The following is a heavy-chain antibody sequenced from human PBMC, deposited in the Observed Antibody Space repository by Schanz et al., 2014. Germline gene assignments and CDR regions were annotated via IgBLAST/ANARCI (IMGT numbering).Heavy chain of an antibody. V-gene: IGHV3-7*01. D-gene: IGHD3-10*01. CDR1: FFRFRSSW. Sequence: EVQRGEKEGCLVQPGGSLSLSFSSSFFRFRSSWMGWVRQAPGKGLEWVANIKKDGSENYYADSVKGRFIISRDNAKSSQYLQMNILREEDTAIYYCVRDSPGDWENFGGPPPSHYDNWGQGTLVTVSS. CDR3: VRDSPGDWENFGGPPPSHYDN. J-gene: IGHJ4*02. CDR2: IKKDGSEN.